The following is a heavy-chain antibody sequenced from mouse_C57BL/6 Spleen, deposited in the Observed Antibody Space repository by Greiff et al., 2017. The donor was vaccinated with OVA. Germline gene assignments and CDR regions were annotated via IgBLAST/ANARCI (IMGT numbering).Heavy chain of an antibody. Sequence: EVKLVESEGGLVQPGSSMKLSCTASGFTFSDYYMAWVRQVPEKGLEWVANINYDGSSTYYLDSLKSRFIISRDNAKNILYLQMSSLKSEDTATYDCARSPYYGSRYAMDYWGQGTSVTVSS. CDR2: INYDGSST. D-gene: IGHD1-1*01. CDR1: GFTFSDYY. CDR3: ARSPYYGSRYAMDY. V-gene: IGHV5-16*01. J-gene: IGHJ4*01.